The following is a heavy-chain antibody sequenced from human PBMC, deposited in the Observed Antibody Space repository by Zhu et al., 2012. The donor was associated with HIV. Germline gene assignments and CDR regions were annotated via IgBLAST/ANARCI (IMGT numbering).Heavy chain of an antibody. J-gene: IGHJ4*02. D-gene: IGHD1-26*01. Sequence: QVQLQESGPGLVKPSETLSLTCVVSGYSISSGYYWGWIRQPPGKGLEWIGSIYHSGSTYYNPSLKSRVTISVDTSKNQFSLKLSSVTAADTAVYYCASRPVGATIGEFDYWGQGTLVTVSS. CDR1: GYSISSGYY. CDR2: IYHSGST. CDR3: ASRPVGATIGEFDY. V-gene: IGHV4-38-2*01.